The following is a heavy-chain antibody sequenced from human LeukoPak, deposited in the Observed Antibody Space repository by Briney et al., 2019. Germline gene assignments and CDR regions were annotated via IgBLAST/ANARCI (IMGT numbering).Heavy chain of an antibody. CDR2: IYPGDSDT. J-gene: IGHJ4*02. Sequence: GESLKISCKGSGYSFTSYWIGWVRQMPGKGLDWMGIIYPGDSDTRYSPSFQGQVNISADKSISTAYLQWSSLKASGTAMYYCARQTSFVTAIGGFGDYWGQGTLVTVSS. CDR1: GYSFTSYW. D-gene: IGHD2-21*02. CDR3: ARQTSFVTAIGGFGDY. V-gene: IGHV5-51*01.